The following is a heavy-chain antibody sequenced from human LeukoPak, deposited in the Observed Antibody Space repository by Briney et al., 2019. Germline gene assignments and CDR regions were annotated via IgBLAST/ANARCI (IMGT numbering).Heavy chain of an antibody. J-gene: IGHJ4*02. V-gene: IGHV4-59*01. CDR1: GASINDFY. D-gene: IGHD5-12*01. CDR3: ARGGIRGYSAFDNLDF. Sequence: SETLSLTCAVSGASINDFYWTWIRQPPGKGLGWIGYVYYGGSTNYNPSLKSRVSMSVDTSKNQFSLTLTSVTVADTAFYYCARGGIRGYSAFDNLDFWGLGTHVTVSS. CDR2: VYYGGST.